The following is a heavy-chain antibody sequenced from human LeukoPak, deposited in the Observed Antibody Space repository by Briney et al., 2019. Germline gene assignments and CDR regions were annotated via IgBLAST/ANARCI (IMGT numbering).Heavy chain of an antibody. D-gene: IGHD2-15*01. CDR1: GYTFTGYY. CDR3: ARAVDCSGGSCYGPGVGDY. CDR2: INPNSGGT. J-gene: IGHJ4*02. Sequence: ASVKVSCKASGYTFTGYYMHWVRQAPGQGLEWMGWINPNSGGTNYAQKFQGRVTMTRDTSISTAYMELSRLRSDDTAVYYCARAVDCSGGSCYGPGVGDYWGQGTLVTVSS. V-gene: IGHV1-2*02.